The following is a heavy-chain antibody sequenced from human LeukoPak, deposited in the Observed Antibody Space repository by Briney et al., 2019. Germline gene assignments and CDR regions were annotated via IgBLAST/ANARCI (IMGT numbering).Heavy chain of an antibody. V-gene: IGHV4-34*01. CDR1: GGSFSGYY. CDR3: ARVRGYHFDY. Sequence: PSETLSLTCAVYGGSFSGYYWSWIRQPPGKGLEWIGEINHSGSTNYNPSLKSRVTISVGTSKNQFSLKLSSVTAADTAVYYCARVRGYHFDYWGQGTLVTVSS. CDR2: INHSGST. D-gene: IGHD5-18*01. J-gene: IGHJ4*02.